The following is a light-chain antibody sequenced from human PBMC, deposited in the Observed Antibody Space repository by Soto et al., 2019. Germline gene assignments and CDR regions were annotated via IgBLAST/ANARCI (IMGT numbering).Light chain of an antibody. CDR2: DVT. CDR1: TSDVGDYNY. V-gene: IGLV2-14*03. J-gene: IGLJ3*02. Sequence: QSALTQPASVSGSPGQSITISCTGATSDVGDYNYVSWYQQHPGKAPQLMIYDVTERPSGVSHRFSGSKSGNTASLTISGLDAEDEADYCCSSYTSSSTLVFGGGTKLTVL. CDR3: SSYTSSSTLV.